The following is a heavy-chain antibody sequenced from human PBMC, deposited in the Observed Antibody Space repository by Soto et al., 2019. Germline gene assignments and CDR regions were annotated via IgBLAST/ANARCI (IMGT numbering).Heavy chain of an antibody. D-gene: IGHD5-18*01. CDR3: VKSGYSYGYSDY. V-gene: IGHV3-21*01. CDR2: ISSSSSYI. Sequence: EVPLVESGGGLVKPGGSLRLSCAASGFTFSSYTMNWVRQAPGKGLEWVSSISSSSSYIYYADSVKGRFTISRDNAKNSLYLQMNSLRAEDTAVYYCVKSGYSYGYSDYWGQGTLVTVSS. CDR1: GFTFSSYT. J-gene: IGHJ4*02.